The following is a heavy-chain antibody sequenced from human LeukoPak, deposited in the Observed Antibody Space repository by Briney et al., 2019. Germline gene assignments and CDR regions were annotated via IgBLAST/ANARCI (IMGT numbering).Heavy chain of an antibody. V-gene: IGHV3-23*01. Sequence: GGSLRLSCAASGFTFSSYAMSWVRQAPGKGLEWVSAISGSGGSTYYADSVKGRFTISRDNSENTLYLQMNSLRAEDTAVYYCAKLDYGSGRSFDYWGQGTLVTVSS. CDR1: GFTFSSYA. D-gene: IGHD3-10*01. J-gene: IGHJ4*02. CDR3: AKLDYGSGRSFDY. CDR2: ISGSGGST.